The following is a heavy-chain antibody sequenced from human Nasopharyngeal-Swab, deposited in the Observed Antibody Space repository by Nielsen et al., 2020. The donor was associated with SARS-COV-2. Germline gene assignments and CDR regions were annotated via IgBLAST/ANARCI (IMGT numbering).Heavy chain of an antibody. CDR1: GFTFSSYW. J-gene: IGHJ4*02. V-gene: IGHV3-7*03. D-gene: IGHD2-15*01. CDR3: AKTKGCSGGSCYGLDY. Sequence: GGSLRLSCAASGFTFSSYWMSWVRQAPGKGLEWVANIKQDGSEKYYVDSVKGRFTISRDDSKNTLYLQMSSLRAEDTAVYYCAKTKGCSGGSCYGLDYWGQGTLVTVSS. CDR2: IKQDGSEK.